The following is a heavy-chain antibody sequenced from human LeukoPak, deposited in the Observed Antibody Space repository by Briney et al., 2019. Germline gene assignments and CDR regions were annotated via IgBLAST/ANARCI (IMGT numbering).Heavy chain of an antibody. CDR2: ISYDGTKT. V-gene: IGHV3-30*18. CDR3: AKDNGKWDFLALFDH. D-gene: IGHD1-14*01. CDR1: EFTFSRYA. Sequence: GGSLRHSCAASEFTFSRYAMHWVRKAPRKGLEWLAIISYDGTKTYYADSVKGRFTISRDNSKNILYLQMNSPRTEDTGLYYCAKDNGKWDFLALFDHWGQGAHVIVS. J-gene: IGHJ4*02.